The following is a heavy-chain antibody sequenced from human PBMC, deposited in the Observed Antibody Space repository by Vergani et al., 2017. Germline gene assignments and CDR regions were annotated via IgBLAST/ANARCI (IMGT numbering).Heavy chain of an antibody. D-gene: IGHD3-9*01. CDR2: MSSGDSI. CDR3: ARETDTGSSVSYNYYGMDV. J-gene: IGHJ6*02. CDR1: GFTFSDHY. V-gene: IGHV3-11*04. Sequence: QVQLVESGGGLVKPGGSLRLSCAASGFTFSDHYMSWVRQAPGKGLECISYMSSGDSIYYADSLKGRFTVSRDNTKNTLYLQMNSLIAEDTAVYYCARETDTGSSVSYNYYGMDVWGQGTTVSVSS.